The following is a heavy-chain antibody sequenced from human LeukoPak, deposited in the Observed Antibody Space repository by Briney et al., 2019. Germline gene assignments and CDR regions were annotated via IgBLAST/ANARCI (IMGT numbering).Heavy chain of an antibody. Sequence: GGSLRLSCAASGFTFSNYAMTWVRQAPGKGLKWVSTISGNGRGIYQPDSVKGRFTISRDNSMDTLYLQMNNLGAEDTAVYYCAKAYDSSGFSCERGADYWGQGTLVTVSS. J-gene: IGHJ4*02. CDR3: AKAYDSSGFSCERGADY. V-gene: IGHV3-23*01. D-gene: IGHD3-22*01. CDR2: ISGNGRGI. CDR1: GFTFSNYA.